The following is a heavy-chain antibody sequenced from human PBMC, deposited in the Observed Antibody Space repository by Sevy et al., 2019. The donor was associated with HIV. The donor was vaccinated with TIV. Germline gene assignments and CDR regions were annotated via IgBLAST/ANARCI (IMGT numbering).Heavy chain of an antibody. CDR1: AFTFTNYA. J-gene: IGHJ4*02. CDR3: ARDRGPGYSYGLDY. D-gene: IGHD5-18*01. Sequence: GGSLRLSCAASAFTFTNYAMHWVRQAPGKGLEWVALISYDGSTKYYADSVKGRFTISRDNSKNSLYLQMDSLKPEDTAVYYCARDRGPGYSYGLDYWGQGTLVTVSS. CDR2: ISYDGSTK. V-gene: IGHV3-30-3*01.